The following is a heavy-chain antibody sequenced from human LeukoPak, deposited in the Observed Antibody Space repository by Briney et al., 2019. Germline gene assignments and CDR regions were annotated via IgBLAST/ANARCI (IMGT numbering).Heavy chain of an antibody. J-gene: IGHJ4*02. D-gene: IGHD1-26*01. Sequence: GSLRLSCVASGFTFSSRDWMTWVRQAPGKGLEWVANIKQDGSEKNYVDSVKGRFTISRDNAKNSLYLQMNSLRAEDTAVYYCAKDRVGATWDWGQGTLVTVSS. V-gene: IGHV3-7*01. CDR3: AKDRVGATWD. CDR1: GFTFSSRDW. CDR2: IKQDGSEK.